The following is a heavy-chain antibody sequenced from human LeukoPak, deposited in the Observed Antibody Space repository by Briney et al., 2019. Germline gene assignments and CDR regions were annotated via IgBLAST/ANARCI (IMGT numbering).Heavy chain of an antibody. Sequence: GGSLRLSCAASGLTFSNYAMHWVRQAPGKGLEWVAFMSYDGSDKYYADSVKGRFTISRDNSKNTLYLQMNSLRPEDTAVYYCAKDEPGTYSPSDYWGQGTLVTVSS. CDR3: AKDEPGTYSPSDY. CDR1: GLTFSNYA. V-gene: IGHV3-30*18. D-gene: IGHD3-10*01. J-gene: IGHJ4*02. CDR2: MSYDGSDK.